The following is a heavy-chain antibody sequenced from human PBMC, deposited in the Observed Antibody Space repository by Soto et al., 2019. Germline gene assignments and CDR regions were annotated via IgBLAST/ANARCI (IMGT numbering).Heavy chain of an antibody. CDR1: GFAFSRNG. J-gene: IGHJ4*02. D-gene: IGHD6-13*01. CDR2: ISYDGGEK. Sequence: QVQLVESGGGVVQPGRSLRLSCVVSGFAFSRNGMHWVRQAPGKGLEWLAVISYDGGEKYYADSVEGRFFISRDNSKNTLLLQMNSLRVEDTAVYYCASTLATSDYWGQGTLVTVSS. CDR3: ASTLATSDY. V-gene: IGHV3-30*03.